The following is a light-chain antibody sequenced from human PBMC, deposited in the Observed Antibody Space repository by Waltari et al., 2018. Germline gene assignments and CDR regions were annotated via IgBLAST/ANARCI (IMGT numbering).Light chain of an antibody. J-gene: IGLJ3*02. CDR1: SGSIASNF. CDR3: QSYDSNNHGV. CDR2: EDY. V-gene: IGLV6-57*01. Sequence: NFMLTQPHSVSESPGKTVTISCTRSSGSIASNFVQWFQQRPGSSPTTVIYEDYQRPSGVPDRFSGSSDSSSNSAALTISGLKTEDEADYYCQSYDSNNHGVFGGGTKLTVL.